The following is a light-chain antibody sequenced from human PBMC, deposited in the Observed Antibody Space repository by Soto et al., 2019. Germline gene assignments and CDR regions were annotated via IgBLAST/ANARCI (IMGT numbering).Light chain of an antibody. CDR1: QDISNY. V-gene: IGKV1-33*01. Sequence: DIQMTQSPSSLSASVGDRVTITCRASQDISNYLNWYQQRPVKAPKLLIYDASNLDRGVPSRFSRTRSGTHFTLAITSLQPEDVATYYCLQSYSLPITFGQGTRLEI. J-gene: IGKJ5*01. CDR3: LQSYSLPIT. CDR2: DAS.